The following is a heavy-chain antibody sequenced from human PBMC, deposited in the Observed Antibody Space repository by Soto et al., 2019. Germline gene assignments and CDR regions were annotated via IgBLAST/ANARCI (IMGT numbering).Heavy chain of an antibody. V-gene: IGHV4-61*01. D-gene: IGHD6-13*01. CDR2: IYYSGST. CDR3: VREHQLGHVKSFDH. CDR1: GVSVSNGSYY. Sequence: SETLSLTCTVSGVSVSNGSYYWSWIRQPPGRGLEWIGYIYYSGSTNYNPSLKSRVTISVDTSKNQFSLNLSSVAATDTAIYFCVREHQLGHVKSFDHWGQGPLVTVS. J-gene: IGHJ4*02.